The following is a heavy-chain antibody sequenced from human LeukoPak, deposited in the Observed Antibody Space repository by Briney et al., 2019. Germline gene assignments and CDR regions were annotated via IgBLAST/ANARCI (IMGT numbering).Heavy chain of an antibody. CDR1: GGSISSSSYY. Sequence: PSETLSLTCTVSGGSISSSSYYWGWIRRPPGKGLEWIGSIYYSGSTYYNPSLKRRVTISADMSKNQFSLKLTSVTGADTAVYYCAGERGEEYSSGWYKRNYFDNWGQGIRVTVSS. CDR2: IYYSGST. J-gene: IGHJ4*02. D-gene: IGHD6-19*01. CDR3: AGERGEEYSSGWYKRNYFDN. V-gene: IGHV4-39*07.